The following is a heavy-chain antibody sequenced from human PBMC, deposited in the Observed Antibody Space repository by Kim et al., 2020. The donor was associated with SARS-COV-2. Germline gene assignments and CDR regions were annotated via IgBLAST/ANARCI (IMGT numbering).Heavy chain of an antibody. V-gene: IGHV1-2*02. CDR2: INPNSGGT. CDR1: GYSFTGYY. D-gene: IGHD6-13*01. Sequence: ASVKVSCKASGYSFTGYYMHWVRQAPGQGLEWMGWINPNSGGTNYAQKFQGRVTMTRDTSINTAYMELSRLRSDDTAVYYCALEARITAAGSFDYWGQGTLVTVSS. CDR3: ALEARITAAGSFDY. J-gene: IGHJ4*02.